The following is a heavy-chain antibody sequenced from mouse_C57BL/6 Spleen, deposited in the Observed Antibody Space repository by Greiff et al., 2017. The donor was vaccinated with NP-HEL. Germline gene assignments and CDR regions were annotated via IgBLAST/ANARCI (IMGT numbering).Heavy chain of an antibody. V-gene: IGHV1-62-2*01. CDR2: FYPGSGSI. CDR1: GYTFTEYT. J-gene: IGHJ1*03. D-gene: IGHD2-4*01. CDR3: ARHEDPFRYYDYDGGYFDV. Sequence: QVQLQQSGAELVKPGASVKLSCKASGYTFTEYTIHWVKQRSGQGLEWIGWFYPGSGSIKYNEKFKDKATLTADKSSSTVYMELSRLTSEDSAVFFCARHEDPFRYYDYDGGYFDVWGTGTTVTVSS.